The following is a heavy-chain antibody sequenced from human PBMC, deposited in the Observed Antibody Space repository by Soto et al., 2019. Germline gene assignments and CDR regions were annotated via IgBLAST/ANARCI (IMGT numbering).Heavy chain of an antibody. Sequence: SETLSLTCTVSGGPISSYYWSWIRQPPGKGLEWIGYIYYSGSTNYNPSHKSRVTISVDTSKNQFSLKLSSVTAADTAVYYCARVRRDGDYYYYYMDVWGKGTTVTVSS. CDR2: IYYSGST. V-gene: IGHV4-59*01. J-gene: IGHJ6*03. CDR1: GGPISSYY. CDR3: ARVRRDGDYYYYYMDV. D-gene: IGHD4-17*01.